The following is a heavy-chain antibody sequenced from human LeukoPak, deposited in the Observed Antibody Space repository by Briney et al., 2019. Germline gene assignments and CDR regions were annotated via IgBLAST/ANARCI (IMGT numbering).Heavy chain of an antibody. CDR1: GYTFTNYG. CDR2: IRADHGNT. Sequence: ASVTVSCQASGYTFTNYGITWLRQATGQGLAWSGWIRADHGNTNGPQEHPVRITVTTDTSTSTVYMELRSLRSDDTAVYYCARDGFTSDWFLDYWGQGTVPSVSS. J-gene: IGHJ4*02. V-gene: IGHV1-18*01. CDR3: ARDGFTSDWFLDY. D-gene: IGHD3-9*01.